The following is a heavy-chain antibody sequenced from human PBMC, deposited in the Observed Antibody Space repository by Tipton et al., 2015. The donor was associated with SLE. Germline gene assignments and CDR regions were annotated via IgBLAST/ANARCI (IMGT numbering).Heavy chain of an antibody. Sequence: TLSLTCTVSGGSISSSSYYWGWSRQPPGKGLEWIGSIYYSGSTYYNPSLKSRVTISVDTSKNQFSLKLSSVTAADTAVYYCARLRHSGYDSYFDYWGQGTLVTVSS. J-gene: IGHJ4*02. CDR2: IYYSGST. CDR1: GGSISSSSYY. V-gene: IGHV4-39*07. CDR3: ARLRHSGYDSYFDY. D-gene: IGHD5-12*01.